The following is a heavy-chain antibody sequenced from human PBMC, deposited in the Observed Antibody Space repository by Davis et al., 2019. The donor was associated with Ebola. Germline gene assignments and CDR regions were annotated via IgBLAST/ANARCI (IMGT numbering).Heavy chain of an antibody. CDR2: IDPRDSET. V-gene: IGHV5-51*01. CDR1: GYSFTKYW. J-gene: IGHJ6*02. Sequence: GESLKISCKGSGYSFTKYWIGWVRQMPGKGLEWMGIIDPRDSETRYSPSLQGQVTFSADKSISTAYLQWSSLKASDTAMYYCARHLREYTNYGMDVWGQGTTVTVSS. CDR3: ARHLREYTNYGMDV. D-gene: IGHD3-10*01.